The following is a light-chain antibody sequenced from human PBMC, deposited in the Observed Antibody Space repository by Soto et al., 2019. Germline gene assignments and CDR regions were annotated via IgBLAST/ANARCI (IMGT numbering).Light chain of an antibody. CDR2: GAS. J-gene: IGKJ1*01. Sequence: EIVMTQSPATLSVSPGERATLSCRASQSVNTNLAWYQQKPGQAPRLLIYGASTRATGIPARFSGSGSGTEFTLTISSLQSEDFAVYYCQQYYNWRTFGQGTKVEIK. CDR3: QQYYNWRT. V-gene: IGKV3-15*01. CDR1: QSVNTN.